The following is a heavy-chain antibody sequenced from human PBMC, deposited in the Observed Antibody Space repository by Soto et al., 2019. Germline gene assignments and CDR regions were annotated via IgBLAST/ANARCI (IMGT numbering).Heavy chain of an antibody. V-gene: IGHV2-5*01. CDR3: AHRRAYYDSSGRYFDY. CDR2: IYWNDDK. J-gene: IGHJ4*02. CDR1: GFSLSTSGVG. Sequence: QITLKESGPTLVKPTQPLTLTCTFSGFSLSTSGVGVGWIRQPPGKALEWLPLIYWNDDKRYSPSLKSRLTITKDTSKNQVVLTMTNIDPVDTATYYCAHRRAYYDSSGRYFDYWGQGTLVTVSS. D-gene: IGHD3-22*01.